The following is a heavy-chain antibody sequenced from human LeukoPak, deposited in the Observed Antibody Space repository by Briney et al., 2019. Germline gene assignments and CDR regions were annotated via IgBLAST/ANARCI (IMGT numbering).Heavy chain of an antibody. CDR1: GYSISSGYY. CDR3: AVVVAPYYFDY. D-gene: IGHD3-22*01. Sequence: SETLSLTCTVSGYSISSGYYWGWIRQPPGKGLEWIGTMYHSGNTYYNPSLKSRVTISVDTSKNQFPLKLTSVTAADTAVYYCAVVVAPYYFDYWGQGTLVTVSS. J-gene: IGHJ4*02. V-gene: IGHV4-38-2*02. CDR2: MYHSGNT.